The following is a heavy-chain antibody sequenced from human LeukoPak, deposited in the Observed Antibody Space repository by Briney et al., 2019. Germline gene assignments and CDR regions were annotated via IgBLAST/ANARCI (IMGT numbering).Heavy chain of an antibody. V-gene: IGHV3-21*01. J-gene: IGHJ6*04. CDR2: ISGTSSYI. D-gene: IGHD6-6*01. Sequence: GGSLRLSCAASGSTFSSYSMIWVRQAPGKGLELVSSISGTSSYIYYADSVKGRFTISRDNAKNSLYLQMNSLSAEDTAVYYCVSSPRVAAQDVWGKGTTVTVSS. CDR3: VSSPRVAAQDV. CDR1: GSTFSSYS.